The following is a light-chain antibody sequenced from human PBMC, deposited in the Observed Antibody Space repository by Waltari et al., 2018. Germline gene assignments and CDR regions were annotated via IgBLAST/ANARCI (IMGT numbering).Light chain of an antibody. CDR3: QSADSSGTYKV. J-gene: IGLJ3*02. CDR1: ALPKQY. CDR2: KDP. V-gene: IGLV3-25*03. Sequence: SYHLTQPPSVSVSPGQTARITCSVDALPKQYAYWYQQKPGQAPVLVNYKDPERPSGIPERFSGSSSGTTVTLTISGGQAEDEADYYCQSADSSGTYKVFGGGTKLTVL.